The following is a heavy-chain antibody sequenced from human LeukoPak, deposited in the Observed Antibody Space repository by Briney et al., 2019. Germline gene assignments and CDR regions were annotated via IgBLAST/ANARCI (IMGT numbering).Heavy chain of an antibody. J-gene: IGHJ6*02. CDR2: ISHSGST. D-gene: IGHD6-13*01. V-gene: IGHV4-4*02. CDR1: GGSISSTNW. CDR3: ARGAHSSSWYYYYYGMDV. Sequence: PSGTLSLTCAVSGGSISSTNWWSWVRQPPGKGLEWIGEISHSGSTNYNPTLKSRVTISVDTSKNQFSLKLNSVTAADTAVYYCARGAHSSSWYYYYYGMDVWGQGTTVTVSS.